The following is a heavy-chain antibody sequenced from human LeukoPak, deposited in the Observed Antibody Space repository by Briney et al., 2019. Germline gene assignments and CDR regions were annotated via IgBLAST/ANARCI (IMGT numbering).Heavy chain of an antibody. CDR1: GFTFSSYW. CDR3: ARRYSTSSVEDFDY. CDR2: IKKDGREI. J-gene: IGHJ4*02. D-gene: IGHD6-6*01. Sequence: GGSLRLSCAASGFTFSSYWMHWVRQAPGKGLEWVANIKKDGREIYYMDSVKGRFTISRDNAKNSLYLQMNSLRAEDTAVYYCARRYSTSSVEDFDYWGQGTLVTVSS. V-gene: IGHV3-7*01.